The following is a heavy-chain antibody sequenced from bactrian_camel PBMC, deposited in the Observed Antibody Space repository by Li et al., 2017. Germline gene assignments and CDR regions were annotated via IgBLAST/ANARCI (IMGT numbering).Heavy chain of an antibody. CDR1: GFTFGSYL. V-gene: IGHV3S40*01. Sequence: QLVESGGGLVQPGGSLRLSCAASGFTFGSYLMSWVRQAPGKGLEWVSAINSGGGSTYYADSVKGRFTISRDNAKNTAYLQLNSLKTEDMAMYYCATVGGGYSDYGITFSYWGKGTQVTVS. J-gene: IGHJ7*01. CDR2: INSGGGST. D-gene: IGHD4*01.